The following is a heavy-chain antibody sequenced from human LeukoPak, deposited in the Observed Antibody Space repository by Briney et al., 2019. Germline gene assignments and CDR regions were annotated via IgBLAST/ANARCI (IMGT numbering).Heavy chain of an antibody. CDR2: IYYSGST. CDR3: ARDRSSGWFDY. D-gene: IGHD6-19*01. Sequence: SETLSLTCTVSGGSISSGGYYDTWIRQHPGKGLEYIGYIYYSGSTYYNPSLKSRVAMSVDTSKSQFSLKLSSVTAADTAVYYCARDRSSGWFDYWGQGTLVTVSS. J-gene: IGHJ4*02. V-gene: IGHV4-31*03. CDR1: GGSISSGGYY.